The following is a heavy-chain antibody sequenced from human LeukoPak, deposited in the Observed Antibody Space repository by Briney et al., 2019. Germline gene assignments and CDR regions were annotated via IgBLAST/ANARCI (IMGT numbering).Heavy chain of an antibody. J-gene: IGHJ4*02. CDR3: VSFYETY. V-gene: IGHV3-74*01. CDR2: INSDGSWT. CDR1: GNYW. D-gene: IGHD2/OR15-2a*01. Sequence: GGSLRHSCAASGNYWMHWVRQVPGKGLVWVSHINSDGSWTSYADSVKGRFTISKDNAKNTVYLQMNSLTAEDTAVYYCVSFYETYWGRGTLVTVSS.